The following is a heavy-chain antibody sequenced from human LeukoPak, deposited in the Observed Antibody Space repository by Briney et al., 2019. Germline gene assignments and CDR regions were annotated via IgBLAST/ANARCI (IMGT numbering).Heavy chain of an antibody. D-gene: IGHD3-22*01. CDR3: ARCYYYDSSGYLTSVGAFDI. J-gene: IGHJ3*02. V-gene: IGHV3-21*01. CDR1: GFTFSSYS. Sequence: PGGSLRLSCAASGFTFSSYSMNWVRQAPGKGLEWVSSISSSSSYIYYADSVKGRFTISRDNAKNSLYLQMNSLRAEDAAVYYCARCYYYDSSGYLTSVGAFDIWGQGTMVTVSS. CDR2: ISSSSSYI.